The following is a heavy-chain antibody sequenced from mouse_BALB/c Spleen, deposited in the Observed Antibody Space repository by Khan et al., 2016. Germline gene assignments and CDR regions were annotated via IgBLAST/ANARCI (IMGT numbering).Heavy chain of an antibody. CDR3: ARDHYGSSYWYFDV. J-gene: IGHJ1*01. D-gene: IGHD1-1*01. CDR2: ISNLAYSI. V-gene: IGHV5-15*02. Sequence: EVELVESGGGLVQPGGSRKLSCAASGFTFSDHGMAWVRQAPGKGPEWVAFISNLAYSIYYADTVTGRFTISRENAKNTLYLEMSSLRSEDTAMYYCARDHYGSSYWYFDVWGAGTTVTVSS. CDR1: GFTFSDHG.